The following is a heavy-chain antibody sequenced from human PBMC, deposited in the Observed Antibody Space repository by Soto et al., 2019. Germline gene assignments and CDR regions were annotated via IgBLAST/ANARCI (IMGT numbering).Heavy chain of an antibody. CDR3: ARPLAPFREDRMDV. J-gene: IGHJ6*02. V-gene: IGHV5-51*01. CDR1: GYSFTNYW. Sequence: PGESLKISCKGSGYSFTNYWIGWVRQMPGKGLEWMGMIYPYDSDTRYSPSFQGQVTISADKSFSTAYLQWSNLKASDTAKYYCARPLAPFREDRMDVWGQGTTVTVSS. CDR2: IYPYDSDT. D-gene: IGHD3-10*01.